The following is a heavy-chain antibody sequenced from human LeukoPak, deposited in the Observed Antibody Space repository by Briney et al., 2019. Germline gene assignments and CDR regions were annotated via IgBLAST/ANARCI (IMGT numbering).Heavy chain of an antibody. D-gene: IGHD6-13*01. CDR1: GSTFNSYS. Sequence: GGSLRLSCAASGSTFNSYSMNWVRQAPGKGLEWVSSITSSSNYIYYADSVKGRFTISRDNAKNSLYLQMNSLRAEDTAVYYCARDVEAMAAAGGGVDYWGQGTLVTVSS. V-gene: IGHV3-21*01. CDR2: ITSSSNYI. CDR3: ARDVEAMAAAGGGVDY. J-gene: IGHJ4*02.